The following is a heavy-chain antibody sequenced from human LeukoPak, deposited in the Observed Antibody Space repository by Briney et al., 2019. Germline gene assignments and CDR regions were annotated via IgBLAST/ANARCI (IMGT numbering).Heavy chain of an antibody. V-gene: IGHV4-59*08. J-gene: IGHJ3*02. D-gene: IGHD5-24*01. CDR1: GGSISSYY. CDR3: ARHVRFWANDAFDI. Sequence: SETLSLTCTVSGGSISSYYWNWIRQPPGKGLEWIGYIYYSGSTNYNPSLKSRVTISVDTSKNQFSLKLSSVTAADTAVYYCARHVRFWANDAFDIWGQGTMVTVSS. CDR2: IYYSGST.